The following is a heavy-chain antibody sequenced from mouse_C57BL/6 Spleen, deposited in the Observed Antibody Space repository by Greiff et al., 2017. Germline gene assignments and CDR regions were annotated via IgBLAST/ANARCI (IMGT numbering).Heavy chain of an antibody. Sequence: DVKLVESGGGLVKPGGSLKLSCAASGFTFSDYGMHWVRQAPEKGLEWVAYISSGSSTIYYADTVKGRVTISRDNAKSALFLQMNSLRSEDTAMYYCARGRITTDMDYWGQGTSVTVSS. CDR2: ISSGSSTI. J-gene: IGHJ4*01. CDR3: ARGRITTDMDY. D-gene: IGHD2-4*01. V-gene: IGHV5-17*01. CDR1: GFTFSDYG.